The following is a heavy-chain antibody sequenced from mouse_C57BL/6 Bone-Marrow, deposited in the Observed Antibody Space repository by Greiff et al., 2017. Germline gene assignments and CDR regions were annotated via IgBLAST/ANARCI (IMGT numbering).Heavy chain of an antibody. CDR1: GYTFTSYW. J-gene: IGHJ2*01. CDR2: IYPGSGCT. CDR3: ARARRDYFAY. Sequence: VQLLQPGAEFVKPGASVKMSCKASGYTFTSYWITWVRQSPGQGLEWIGAIYPGSGCTNYNEKFKSKATLTVDTSSSTAYMQLSSLTSEDSAVYYCARARRDYFAYWGQGTTLTVSS. V-gene: IGHV1-55*01.